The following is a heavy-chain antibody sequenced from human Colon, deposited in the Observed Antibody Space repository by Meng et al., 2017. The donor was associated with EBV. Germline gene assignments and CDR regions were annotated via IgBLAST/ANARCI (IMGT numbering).Heavy chain of an antibody. D-gene: IGHD5-18*01. CDR1: GGSISSVYW. J-gene: IGHJ4*02. V-gene: IGHV4-4*02. Sequence: QVQLQGSGPGVVKPSETLSLPCATSGGSISSVYWLTLVRQSPGKGLEWIGEIYHSGSTNYNPSLKSRVTISVDKSKNQFSLKLTSVTAADTAVYYCARGGYYSFDYWGQRTLVTVSS. CDR2: IYHSGST. CDR3: ARGGYYSFDY.